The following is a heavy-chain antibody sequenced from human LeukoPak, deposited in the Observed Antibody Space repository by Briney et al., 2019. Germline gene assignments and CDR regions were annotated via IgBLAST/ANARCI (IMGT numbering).Heavy chain of an antibody. V-gene: IGHV1-8*01. CDR2: MNPNSGNT. CDR1: GYTFTSYD. D-gene: IGHD3-10*01. CDR3: ARGRLMVRGVIITPLYYYYYMDV. J-gene: IGHJ6*03. Sequence: ASVKVSCKASGYTFTSYDINWVRQATGQGLEWMGWMNPNSGNTGYAQKFQGRVTMTRNTSISTAYMELSSLRSEDTAVYYCARGRLMVRGVIITPLYYYYYMDVWGKGTTVTISS.